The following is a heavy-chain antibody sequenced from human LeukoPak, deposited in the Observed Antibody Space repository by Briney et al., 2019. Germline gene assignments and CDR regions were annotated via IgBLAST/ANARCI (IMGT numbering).Heavy chain of an antibody. J-gene: IGHJ4*02. V-gene: IGHV3-48*01. D-gene: IGHD3-22*01. CDR3: ARGVITTEDYFDY. Sequence: PGGSLRLSCAASGFTFSSYSMNWVRQAPGKGLEWVSYISSSSSTIYYADSVKGRFTISRDNAKNSLYLQMNSLRAEDTAVYYCARGVITTEDYFDYWGQGTLVTVSS. CDR2: ISSSSSTI. CDR1: GFTFSSYS.